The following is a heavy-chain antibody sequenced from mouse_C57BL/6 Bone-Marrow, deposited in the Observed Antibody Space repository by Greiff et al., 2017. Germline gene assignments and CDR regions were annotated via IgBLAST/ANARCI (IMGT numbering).Heavy chain of an antibody. V-gene: IGHV5-4*01. Sequence: EVQLVESGGGLVKPGGSLKLSCAASGFTFSSYAMSWVRQPPEKRLEWVATISDGGSYTYYPDNVKGRFTISRDNAKNNLYLQMSHLKSEDTAMYYCARDLGYRDAMDYWGQGTSVTVSS. CDR3: ARDLGYRDAMDY. J-gene: IGHJ4*01. CDR1: GFTFSSYA. CDR2: ISDGGSYT. D-gene: IGHD2-14*01.